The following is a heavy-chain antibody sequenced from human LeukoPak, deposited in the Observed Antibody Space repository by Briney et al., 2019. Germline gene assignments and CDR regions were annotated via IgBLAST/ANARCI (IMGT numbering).Heavy chain of an antibody. D-gene: IGHD1-26*01. J-gene: IGHJ4*02. Sequence: GGSLRLSCAASGFTFSSYSMNWVRQAPGKGLEWVSYISSSSSTIYYADSVKGRFTISRDNAKNSLYLQMNSLRAEDTAVYYCARDKGGSYGDYDYWGQGTLVTVSS. V-gene: IGHV3-48*01. CDR1: GFTFSSYS. CDR2: ISSSSSTI. CDR3: ARDKGGSYGDYDY.